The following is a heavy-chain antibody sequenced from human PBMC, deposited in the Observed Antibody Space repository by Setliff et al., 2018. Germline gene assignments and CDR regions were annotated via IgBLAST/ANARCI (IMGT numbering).Heavy chain of an antibody. CDR2: ISPYNGKT. CDR1: GYIFNSYG. Sequence: ASVKVSCKASGYIFNSYGIAWVRQAPGQGLEWMGWISPYNGKTNHAQNLQGRVAMTTDTSTSTAYMELRSLRSDDTAVYYCARGRDPAYYYDSSGRDAFDIWGQGTMVTVSS. J-gene: IGHJ3*02. V-gene: IGHV1-18*01. D-gene: IGHD3-22*01. CDR3: ARGRDPAYYYDSSGRDAFDI.